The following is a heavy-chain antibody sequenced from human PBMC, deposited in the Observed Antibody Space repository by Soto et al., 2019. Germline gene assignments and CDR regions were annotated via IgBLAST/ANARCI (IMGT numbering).Heavy chain of an antibody. D-gene: IGHD3-9*01. CDR1: GGSIRDYF. CDR3: ARDRKLVIPGNYYYYGMDV. V-gene: IGHV4-59*01. J-gene: IGHJ6*02. CDR2: ISSSGTI. Sequence: SEILSLTCSVSGGSIRDYFWTWIRQPPGKGLEWIGYISSSGTINYNSSLKSRVTISLDTSRNHFSLKLSSVTAADTAVYFCARDRKLVIPGNYYYYGMDVWGQGTTVTVSS.